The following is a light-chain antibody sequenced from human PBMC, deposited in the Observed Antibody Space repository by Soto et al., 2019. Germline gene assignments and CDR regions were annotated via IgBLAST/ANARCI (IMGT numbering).Light chain of an antibody. CDR2: DAS. V-gene: IGKV3-11*01. CDR3: QQRSNWPSLT. CDR1: QSVGSY. Sequence: IGFIQSPATLSLSPLERSTLSCRASQSVGSYLAWYQHKPGQAPRLLISDASNRATGIPARFSGSGSETDFTLTISSLEPEDSAVYYCQQRSNWPSLTFGGGTKVDI. J-gene: IGKJ4*01.